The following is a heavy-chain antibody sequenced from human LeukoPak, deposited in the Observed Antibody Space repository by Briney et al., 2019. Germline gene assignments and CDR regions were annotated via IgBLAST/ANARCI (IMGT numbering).Heavy chain of an antibody. D-gene: IGHD3-22*01. J-gene: IGHJ4*02. Sequence: GGSLRLXCAASGFTVSSNYMSWVRQAPGKGLEWVSVIYSGGSTYYADSVKGRFTISRDNSKNTLYLQMNSLRAEDTAVYYCARSSRGDSSGYYPRYFDYWGQGTLVTVSS. CDR2: IYSGGST. V-gene: IGHV3-66*02. CDR3: ARSSRGDSSGYYPRYFDY. CDR1: GFTVSSNY.